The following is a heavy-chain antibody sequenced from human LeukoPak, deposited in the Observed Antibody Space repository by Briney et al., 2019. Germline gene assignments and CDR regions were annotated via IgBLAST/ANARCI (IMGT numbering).Heavy chain of an antibody. CDR1: GDSVTSGHYY. CDR3: ARAPSYYWYFDV. Sequence: SETLSLTCTVSGDSVTSGHYYWTWIRQPPGKGLEWIGYIHYSGSTNYNPSLKSRLTISIDTSKNHFSLKLSSVTTTDTAVYYRARAPSYYWYFDVWGRGTLVTVSS. J-gene: IGHJ2*01. CDR2: IHYSGST. V-gene: IGHV4-61*03.